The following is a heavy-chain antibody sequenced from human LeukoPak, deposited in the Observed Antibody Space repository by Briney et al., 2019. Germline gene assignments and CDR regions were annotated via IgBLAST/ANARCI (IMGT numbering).Heavy chain of an antibody. D-gene: IGHD3-10*01. CDR3: ARDSGVQGVITDAFDI. Sequence: SETLSLTYTLSGDSVTSDNWWSWVRQPPGKGLEWIGEIHHSAGTNYNPSLRSRVTMSIDKSKDQFSLKLNSVTAADTAVYYCARDSGVQGVITDAFDIWGQGTMVTVSS. CDR1: GDSVTSDNW. V-gene: IGHV4-4*02. CDR2: IHHSAGT. J-gene: IGHJ3*02.